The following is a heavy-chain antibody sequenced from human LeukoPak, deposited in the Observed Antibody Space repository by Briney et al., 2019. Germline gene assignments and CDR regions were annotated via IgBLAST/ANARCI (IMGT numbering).Heavy chain of an antibody. Sequence: ASVKVSCKASGYTFTGYYMHWVRQAPGQGLEWMGWINPNSGGTNYAQKFQGWVTMTRDTSISTAYMELSRLRSDDTAVYYCARDAYSSSWYWLFDYWGQGTLVTVSS. CDR3: ARDAYSSSWYWLFDY. CDR1: GYTFTGYY. J-gene: IGHJ4*02. CDR2: INPNSGGT. V-gene: IGHV1-2*04. D-gene: IGHD6-13*01.